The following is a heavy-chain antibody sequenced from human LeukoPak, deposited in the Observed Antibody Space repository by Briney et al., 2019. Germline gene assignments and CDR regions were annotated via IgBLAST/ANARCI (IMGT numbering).Heavy chain of an antibody. D-gene: IGHD3-16*01. V-gene: IGHV3-69-1*01. CDR1: ELTFNKYP. CDR3: TRVGVGGY. Sequence: GGSLRLSCAASELTFNKYPMNWVRQAPGKGLEWISTIAYGGDTHYRDSVKGRFTISRDNAKDSLFLQMNSLRAEDTAMYFCTRVGVGGYWGQGTLVTVSS. CDR2: IAYGGDT. J-gene: IGHJ4*02.